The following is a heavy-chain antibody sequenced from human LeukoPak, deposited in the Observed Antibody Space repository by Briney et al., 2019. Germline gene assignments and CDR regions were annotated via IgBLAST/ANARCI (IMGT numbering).Heavy chain of an antibody. V-gene: IGHV3-48*01. D-gene: IGHD3-3*01. CDR2: VSSSSSTI. CDR3: ARASRYDFWSGYPYYFDY. CDR1: GFTFSSYS. J-gene: IGHJ4*02. Sequence: PGGSLRLSCAASGFTFSSYSMNWVRQAPGKGLEWVSYVSSSSSTIYYADSVKGRFTISRDNAKNSLYLQMNSLRAEDTAVYYCARASRYDFWSGYPYYFDYWGQGTLVTLSS.